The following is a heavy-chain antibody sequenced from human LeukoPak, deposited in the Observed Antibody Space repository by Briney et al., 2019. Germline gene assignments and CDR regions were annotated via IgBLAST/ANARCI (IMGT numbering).Heavy chain of an antibody. CDR1: GGSFSGYY. D-gene: IGHD1-26*01. J-gene: IGHJ5*02. CDR2: INHSGST. CDR3: ARHAQEWELFLNWFDP. Sequence: SETLSLTCAVYGGSFSGYYWSWIRQPPGKGLEWIGEINHSGSTNYNPSLKSRVTISVDTSKNQFSLKLSSVTAADTAVYYCARHAQEWELFLNWFDPWGQGTLVTVSS. V-gene: IGHV4-34*01.